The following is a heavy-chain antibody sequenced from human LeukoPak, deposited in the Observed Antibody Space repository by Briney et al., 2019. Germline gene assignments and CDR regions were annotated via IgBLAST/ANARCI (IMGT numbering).Heavy chain of an antibody. D-gene: IGHD3-10*01. CDR2: IIGDGSST. CDR3: LRGGGSGSYGYFQH. V-gene: IGHV3-74*01. CDR1: GFTFSSYW. J-gene: IGHJ1*01. Sequence: GGSLRPSCAASGFTFSSYWMHWVRQTPGKGLVWLSRIIGDGSSTNYAESVKGRFTISRDNAKNTVYLQMNSLRDEDTAVYYCLRGGGSGSYGYFQHWGQGTLVTVSS.